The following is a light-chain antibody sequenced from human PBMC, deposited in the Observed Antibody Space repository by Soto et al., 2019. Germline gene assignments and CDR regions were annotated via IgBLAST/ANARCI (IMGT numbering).Light chain of an antibody. CDR3: QVRESPSDHSVV. J-gene: IGLJ3*02. V-gene: IGLV3-21*02. CDR1: NIGTKG. CDR2: NGR. Sequence: SYELTQPPSVSVAPGQTASITCGGDNIGTKGVHWYQQKPGQAPELVVYNGRDRPSGIPERFSGSNSGNTATLTITRVEAGDEADFYCQVRESPSDHSVVFGRGTKLTVL.